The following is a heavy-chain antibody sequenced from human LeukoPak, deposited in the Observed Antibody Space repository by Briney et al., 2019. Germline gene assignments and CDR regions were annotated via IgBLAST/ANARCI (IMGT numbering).Heavy chain of an antibody. CDR3: ATQSPITGTTGYWFDP. V-gene: IGHV4-30-4*08. J-gene: IGHJ5*02. D-gene: IGHD1-7*01. Sequence: SETLSLTCTLSVGSISSGDYYWSWIRQPPGKGLEWIGYIYYSGSTYYNPSLKSRVTISVDTSKNQFSLKLSSVTAADTAVYYCATQSPITGTTGYWFDPWGQGTLVTVSS. CDR1: VGSISSGDYY. CDR2: IYYSGST.